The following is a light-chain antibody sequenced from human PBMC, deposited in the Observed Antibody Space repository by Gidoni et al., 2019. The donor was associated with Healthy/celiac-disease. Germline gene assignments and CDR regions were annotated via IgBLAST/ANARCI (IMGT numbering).Light chain of an antibody. CDR2: WAS. Sequence: DIAMTRSPDPLAVSLGERATINCKSSQSVLYSSNNKNYLAWYQQKPGQPPKLLIYWASTRESGVPDRFSGSGSGTDFTLTISSLQAEDVAVYYCQQYYSTPLTFGGGTKVEIK. J-gene: IGKJ4*01. CDR1: QSVLYSSNNKNY. V-gene: IGKV4-1*01. CDR3: QQYYSTPLT.